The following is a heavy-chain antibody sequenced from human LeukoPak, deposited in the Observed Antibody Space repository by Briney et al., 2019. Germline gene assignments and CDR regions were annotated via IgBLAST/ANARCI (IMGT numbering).Heavy chain of an antibody. Sequence: SETLSLTCAVYGGSFSGYYWSWIRQPPGKGLEWIGEINHSGSTNYNPSLKSRVTISVDTSKNQFSLKLSSVTAADTAVYYCAREPTPLSDWGSGYAFDIWGQGTMVTVSS. CDR1: GGSFSGYY. CDR3: AREPTPLSDWGSGYAFDI. V-gene: IGHV4-34*01. D-gene: IGHD3-16*01. CDR2: INHSGST. J-gene: IGHJ3*02.